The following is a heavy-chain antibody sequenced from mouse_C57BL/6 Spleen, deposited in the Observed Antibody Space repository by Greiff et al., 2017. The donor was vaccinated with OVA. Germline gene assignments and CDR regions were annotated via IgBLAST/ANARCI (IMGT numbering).Heavy chain of an antibody. J-gene: IGHJ4*01. D-gene: IGHD2-5*01. Sequence: EVQLVESGGGLVKPGGSLKLSCAASGFTFSDYGMHWVRQAPEKGLEWVAYISSGSSTIYYADTVKGRFTISRDNAKNTLFLQMTSLRSEDTAMYYCATYYSNYDAMDYWGQGTSVTVSS. CDR2: ISSGSSTI. CDR1: GFTFSDYG. V-gene: IGHV5-17*01. CDR3: ATYYSNYDAMDY.